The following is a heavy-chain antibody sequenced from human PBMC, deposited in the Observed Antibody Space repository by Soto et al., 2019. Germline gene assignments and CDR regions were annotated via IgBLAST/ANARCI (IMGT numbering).Heavy chain of an antibody. CDR2: ISYDGSNK. D-gene: IGHD6-19*01. CDR3: AKDVLAVAEANVPLDY. Sequence: QVQLVESGGGVVQPGRSLRLSCAASGFTFSSYGMHWVRQAPGKGLEWVAVISYDGSNKYYADSVKGRFTISRDNSKNTLYLRMNSLRAEDTAVYYCAKDVLAVAEANVPLDYWGQGTLVTVSS. V-gene: IGHV3-30*18. CDR1: GFTFSSYG. J-gene: IGHJ4*02.